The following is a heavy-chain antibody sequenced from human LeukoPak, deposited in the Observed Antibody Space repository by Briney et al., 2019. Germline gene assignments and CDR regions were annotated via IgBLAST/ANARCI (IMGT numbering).Heavy chain of an antibody. CDR1: GFTFSSYG. D-gene: IGHD3-10*01. CDR3: AKDLMSGEPVVTVRPYRLLWGDYYYGMDV. V-gene: IGHV3-30*18. Sequence: GGSLRLSCAASGFTFSSYGMHWVRQAPGKGLEWVAVISYDGSNKYYADSVKGRFTISRDNSKNTLYLQMSSLRAEDTAVYYCAKDLMSGEPVVTVRPYRLLWGDYYYGMDVWGQGTTVTVSS. CDR2: ISYDGSNK. J-gene: IGHJ6*02.